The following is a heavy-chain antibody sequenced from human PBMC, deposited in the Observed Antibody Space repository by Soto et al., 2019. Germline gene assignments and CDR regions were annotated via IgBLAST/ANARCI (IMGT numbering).Heavy chain of an antibody. V-gene: IGHV3-53*04. D-gene: IGHD6-19*01. CDR2: IYSGGST. Sequence: GGSPRLSFAASGFTVSSNYMSWVRQAPGKGLEWVSVIYSGGSTYYADSVKGRFTISRHNSKNTLYLQMNSLRAEDTAVYYCARGAVAGHDAFDIWGQGTMVTVSS. CDR3: ARGAVAGHDAFDI. CDR1: GFTVSSNY. J-gene: IGHJ3*02.